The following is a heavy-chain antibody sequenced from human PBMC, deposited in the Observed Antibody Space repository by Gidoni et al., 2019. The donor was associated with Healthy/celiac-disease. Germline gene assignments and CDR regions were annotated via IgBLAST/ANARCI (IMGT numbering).Heavy chain of an antibody. V-gene: IGHV2-26*01. D-gene: IGHD1-1*01. CDR2: IFSNDEK. CDR3: ARIPSNWNDAYYYGMDV. CDR1: GFSLSNARTG. Sequence: QVTLKESGPVLVKPTETRTPTCTVSGFSLSNARTGVSWIRQPPGKALEWLAHIFSNDEKSYSTSLKSRLTISKDTSKSQVVLTMTNMDPVDTATYYCARIPSNWNDAYYYGMDVWGQGTTVTVSS. J-gene: IGHJ6*02.